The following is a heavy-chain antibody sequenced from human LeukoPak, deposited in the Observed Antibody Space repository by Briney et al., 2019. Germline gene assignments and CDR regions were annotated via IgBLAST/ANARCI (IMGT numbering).Heavy chain of an antibody. D-gene: IGHD2-15*01. Sequence: SGTLSLTCAVSGGSISSSYCSSWVRQPPGKGLEWIGEIHHSGSTNYNPSLKSRITISVDTSKKQFSLKLSSVTAADTAVYYCVRVGVAARYSRYFDYWGPGTLVTVSS. CDR2: IHHSGST. CDR1: GGSISSSYC. V-gene: IGHV4-4*02. CDR3: VRVGVAARYSRYFDY. J-gene: IGHJ4*02.